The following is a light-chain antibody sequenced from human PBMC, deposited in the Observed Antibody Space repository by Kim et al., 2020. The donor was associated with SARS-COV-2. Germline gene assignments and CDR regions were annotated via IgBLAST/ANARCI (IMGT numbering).Light chain of an antibody. CDR1: TGAVTSGHY. V-gene: IGLV7-46*01. CDR3: LLYYGTGRV. CDR2: DTT. J-gene: IGLJ3*02. Sequence: PGGTCALPVGPSTGAVTSGHYPYWFQQKPGQAPMTLIYDTTYTHSWTPARFSGSLLGGKAALTLSGAQPEDEADYYCLLYYGTGRVFGGGTQLTVL.